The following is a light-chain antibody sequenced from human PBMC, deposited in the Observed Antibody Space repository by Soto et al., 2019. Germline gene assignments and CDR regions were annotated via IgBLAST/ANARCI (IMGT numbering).Light chain of an antibody. Sequence: QSVLTQPASVSGSPGQSITISCTGTSSDVGGYNYVSWYQHHPGKAPKLMIYEVSNRPSGVSSRFSGSKSGNTASLTISGLQSEDDADYYCSSYTSISTHVFGTGTKLTVL. V-gene: IGLV2-14*01. CDR3: SSYTSISTHV. J-gene: IGLJ1*01. CDR2: EVS. CDR1: SSDVGGYNY.